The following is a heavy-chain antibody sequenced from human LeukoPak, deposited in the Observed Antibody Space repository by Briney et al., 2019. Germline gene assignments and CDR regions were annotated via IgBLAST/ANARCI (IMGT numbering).Heavy chain of an antibody. D-gene: IGHD1-26*01. Sequence: GGSLTLSCAASAFTFSSYSMNWVRQAPGKGLEWVSSISSSSSYIYYADSVKGRFTLSRDNAKNSLYLQMNSMRAEDTAVYYCARGLGIVGADYYGMDVWGQGTTVTVSS. CDR3: ARGLGIVGADYYGMDV. J-gene: IGHJ6*02. CDR1: AFTFSSYS. CDR2: ISSSSSYI. V-gene: IGHV3-21*01.